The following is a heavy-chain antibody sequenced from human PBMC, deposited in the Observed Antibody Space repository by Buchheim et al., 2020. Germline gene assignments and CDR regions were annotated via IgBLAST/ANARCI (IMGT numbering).Heavy chain of an antibody. J-gene: IGHJ4*02. D-gene: IGHD6-19*01. CDR1: GFTFGDYA. Sequence: EVQLVESGGGLVQPGRSLRLSCTASGFTFGDYAMSWVRQAPGKGLEWVGFIRSKAYGGTTEYAASVKGRFTISRDDSKSIAYLQMNSLKTEDTAVYYCTRRAAVAGTGFDYWGQGTL. CDR3: TRRAAVAGTGFDY. V-gene: IGHV3-49*04. CDR2: IRSKAYGGTT.